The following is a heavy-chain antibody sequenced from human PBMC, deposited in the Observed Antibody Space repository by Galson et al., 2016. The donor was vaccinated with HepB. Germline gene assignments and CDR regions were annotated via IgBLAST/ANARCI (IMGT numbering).Heavy chain of an antibody. CDR2: ITGSGGWI. Sequence: SLRLSCAASGFTFSSYAMSWVRQAPGKGLERVSTITGSGGWIQYDDSVKGRLITSRDNSKNTLYLQLNSLRAEDTAVYYCAKDGGYCSDATCYYRNSWGQGTLVTVSS. D-gene: IGHD2-2*01. J-gene: IGHJ4*02. CDR3: AKDGGYCSDATCYYRNS. V-gene: IGHV3-23*01. CDR1: GFTFSSYA.